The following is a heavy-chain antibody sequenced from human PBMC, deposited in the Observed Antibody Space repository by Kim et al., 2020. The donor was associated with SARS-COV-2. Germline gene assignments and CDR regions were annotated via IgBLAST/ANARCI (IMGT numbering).Heavy chain of an antibody. V-gene: IGHV4-34*01. D-gene: IGHD6-13*01. CDR3: ARGRTTENNWYSSSWYDGVWGYYYYGMDV. CDR1: GGSFSGYY. CDR2: INHSGST. Sequence: SETLSLTCAVYGGSFSGYYWSWIRQPPGKGLEWIGEINHSGSTNYNPSLKSRVTISVDTSKNQFSLKLSSVTAADTAVYYCARGRTTENNWYSSSWYDGVWGYYYYGMDVWGQGTTVTVSS. J-gene: IGHJ6*02.